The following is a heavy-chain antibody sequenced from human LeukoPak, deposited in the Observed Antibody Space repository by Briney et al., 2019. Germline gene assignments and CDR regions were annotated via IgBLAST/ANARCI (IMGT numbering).Heavy chain of an antibody. V-gene: IGHV1-2*02. CDR3: ARDAWYCSGGSCYLGRPDAFDI. J-gene: IGHJ3*02. CDR2: INPNSGGT. Sequence: ASVKVSCKASGGTLSRYGISWVRQAPGQGLEWMGWINPNSGGTNYAQKFQGRVTMTRDTSISTAYMELSRLRSDDTAVYYCARDAWYCSGGSCYLGRPDAFDIWGQGTMVAVSS. D-gene: IGHD2-15*01. CDR1: GGTLSRYG.